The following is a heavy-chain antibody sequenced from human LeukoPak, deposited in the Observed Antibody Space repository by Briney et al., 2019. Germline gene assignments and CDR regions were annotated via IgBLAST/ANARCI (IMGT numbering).Heavy chain of an antibody. CDR2: IYYSGST. Sequence: SETLSLSCTVSGGSISSSRCYWGWIRQPPGKGLEWIGSIYYSGSTYYNPSLKSRVTISVDTSKDQFSLKLSSVTAADTAVYYCARASGYYSRVYFQHWGQGTLVTVSS. CDR1: GGSISSSRCY. V-gene: IGHV4-39*01. CDR3: ARASGYYSRVYFQH. J-gene: IGHJ1*01. D-gene: IGHD3-22*01.